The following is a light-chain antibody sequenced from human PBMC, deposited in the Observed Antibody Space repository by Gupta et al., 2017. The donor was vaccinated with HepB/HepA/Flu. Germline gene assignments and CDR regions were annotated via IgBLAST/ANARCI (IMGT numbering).Light chain of an antibody. V-gene: IGKV1-5*03. J-gene: IGKJ1*01. CDR3: QQYPGT. CDR1: QSISSW. Sequence: DIQMTQSPSTLSASVGDRVTITCRASQSISSWLAWYQQKPGKAPKLLIYKASSLESGVPSRFSGSGSVTEFTLTISSLQPDDFATYYCQQYPGTFGQGTKVEIK. CDR2: KAS.